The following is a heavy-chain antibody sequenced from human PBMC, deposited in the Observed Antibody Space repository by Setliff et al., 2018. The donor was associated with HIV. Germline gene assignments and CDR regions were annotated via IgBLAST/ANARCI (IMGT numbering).Heavy chain of an antibody. D-gene: IGHD3-22*01. CDR2: MSGSGRGSVT. CDR3: ARVRDYYDSGAQAFDI. J-gene: IGHJ3*02. Sequence: GGSLRLSCVASGFTFSTYEMNWIRQAPGKGLEWVSYMSGSGRGSVTTYADSVKGRFTISRDTAKNSLYLQMNSLRAEDTAVYYCARVRDYYDSGAQAFDIWGQGTMVTVSS. V-gene: IGHV3-48*03. CDR1: GFTFSTYE.